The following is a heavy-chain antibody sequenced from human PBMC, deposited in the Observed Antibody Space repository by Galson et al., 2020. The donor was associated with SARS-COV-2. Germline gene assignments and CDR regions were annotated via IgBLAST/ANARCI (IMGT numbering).Heavy chain of an antibody. D-gene: IGHD6-19*01. Sequence: GGSLRLSCPASGFTFYDYAMHWVRQAPGKGLEWVSGISWNSGSVGYADSVKGRFTISRDNAKNSLYLQMNSLGPEDTALYYCAKSVAENLAVAATWGQGTLVTVSS. CDR3: AKSVAENLAVAAT. CDR1: GFTFYDYA. V-gene: IGHV3-9*01. J-gene: IGHJ4*02. CDR2: ISWNSGSV.